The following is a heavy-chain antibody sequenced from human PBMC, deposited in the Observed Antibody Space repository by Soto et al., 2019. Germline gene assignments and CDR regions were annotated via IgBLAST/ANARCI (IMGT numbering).Heavy chain of an antibody. CDR3: ARIFGYDSYGYDY. D-gene: IGHD5-18*01. CDR1: GFSLSNARMG. J-gene: IGHJ4*02. Sequence: SGPTLVNPTETLTLTCTVSGFSLSNARMGVSWIRQPPGKALEWLAHIFSNDEKSHSTSLKSRLTISKDTSKSQVVLTMTNMDPVDTATYYCARIFGYDSYGYDYWGQGTLVTVSS. CDR2: IFSNDEK. V-gene: IGHV2-26*01.